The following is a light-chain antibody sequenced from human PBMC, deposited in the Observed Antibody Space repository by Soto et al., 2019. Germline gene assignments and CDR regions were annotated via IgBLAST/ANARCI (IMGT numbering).Light chain of an antibody. CDR1: QSVSNNF. Sequence: EIVLTQSPGTLSLSPGEGATLSCRASQSVSNNFVAWYQQRPGKAPRLLIYGSSSRASGIPDRFSGSGSGTDFTLTISRLEPEDFAVYYCQQYSCSLLSFGGGXKVDIK. CDR2: GSS. J-gene: IGKJ4*01. V-gene: IGKV3-20*01. CDR3: QQYSCSLLS.